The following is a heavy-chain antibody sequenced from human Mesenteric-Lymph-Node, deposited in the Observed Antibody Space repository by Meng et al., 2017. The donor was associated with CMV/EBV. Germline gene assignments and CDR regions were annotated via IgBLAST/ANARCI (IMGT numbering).Heavy chain of an antibody. CDR1: GFTFDDYA. D-gene: IGHD4-11*01. V-gene: IGHV3-9*01. Sequence: SLKISCAASGFTFDDYAMHWVRQAPGKGLEWVSGISWNSGSIGYADSVKGRFTISRDNAKNSLYLQMNSVRAEDTALYYCARGGVGDYKPPYYGMDVWGQGTTVTVSS. CDR2: ISWNSGSI. J-gene: IGHJ6*02. CDR3: ARGGVGDYKPPYYGMDV.